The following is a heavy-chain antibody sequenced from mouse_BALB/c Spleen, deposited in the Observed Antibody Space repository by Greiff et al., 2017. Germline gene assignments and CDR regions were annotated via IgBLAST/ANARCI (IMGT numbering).Heavy chain of an antibody. D-gene: IGHD2-4*01. CDR3: ARPMITSWFAY. Sequence: QVQLKQSGPELVKPGASVKMSCKASGYTFTDYVISWVKQRTGQGLEWIGEIYPGSGSTYYNEKFKGKATLTADKSSNTAYMQLSSLTSEDSAVYFCARPMITSWFAYWGQGTLVTVSA. V-gene: IGHV1-77*01. CDR2: IYPGSGST. CDR1: GYTFTDYV. J-gene: IGHJ3*01.